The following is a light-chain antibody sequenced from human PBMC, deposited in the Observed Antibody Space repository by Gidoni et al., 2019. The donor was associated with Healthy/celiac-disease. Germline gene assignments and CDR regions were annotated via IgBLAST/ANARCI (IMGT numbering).Light chain of an antibody. Sequence: EIVLTQSPATLSLSPWESATLSCRASQSVSSYLAWYQQKPGQAPRLLIYDASNRATGIPARFSGSGSGTDFTLTISSLEPEDFAVYYCQQRSNWPPFLTFGGGTKVEIK. J-gene: IGKJ4*01. V-gene: IGKV3-11*01. CDR3: QQRSNWPPFLT. CDR2: DAS. CDR1: QSVSSY.